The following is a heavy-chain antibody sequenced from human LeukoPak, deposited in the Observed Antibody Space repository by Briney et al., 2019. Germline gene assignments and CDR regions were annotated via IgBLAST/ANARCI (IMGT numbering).Heavy chain of an antibody. D-gene: IGHD3-10*01. J-gene: IGHJ4*02. CDR3: ARDRYYYGSGSYAYYFDY. Sequence: PGGSLRLSCAASGFTFSSYAVSWVRQAPGKGLEWVANIKQDGSEKYYVDSVKGRFTISRDNAKNSLYLQMNSLRAEDTAVYYCARDRYYYGSGSYAYYFDYWGQGTLVTVSS. V-gene: IGHV3-7*01. CDR2: IKQDGSEK. CDR1: GFTFSSYA.